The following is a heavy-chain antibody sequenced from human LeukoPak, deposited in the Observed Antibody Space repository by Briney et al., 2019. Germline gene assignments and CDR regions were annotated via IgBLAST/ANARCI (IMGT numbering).Heavy chain of an antibody. CDR1: GGTFSSYA. J-gene: IGHJ4*02. CDR2: IIPLFGTA. Sequence: ASVKVSCKASGGTFSSYAISWVRQAPGQGLEWIGRIIPLFGTANYAQKFQDRVTITTDESTSTAYMELSSLRSEDTAMYYCARDHYSNYDGFDYWGQGTLVTVSS. CDR3: ARDHYSNYDGFDY. V-gene: IGHV1-69*05. D-gene: IGHD4-11*01.